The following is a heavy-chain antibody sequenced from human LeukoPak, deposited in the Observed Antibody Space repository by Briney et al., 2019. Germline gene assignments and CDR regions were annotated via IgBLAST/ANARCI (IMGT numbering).Heavy chain of an antibody. CDR2: IYHSGST. Sequence: ASETLSLTCTVSGYPISSGYYWGWIRQPPGKGLEWIGSIYHSGSTYYNPSLKSRVTISVDTSKNQFSLKLSSVTAADTAVYYCARGLEGGYDISWFDPWGQGTLVTVSS. CDR1: GYPISSGYY. CDR3: ARGLEGGYDISWFDP. D-gene: IGHD3-9*01. J-gene: IGHJ5*02. V-gene: IGHV4-38-2*02.